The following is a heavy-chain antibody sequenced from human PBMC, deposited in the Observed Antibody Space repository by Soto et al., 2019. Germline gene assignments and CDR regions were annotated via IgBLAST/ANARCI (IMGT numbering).Heavy chain of an antibody. CDR1: GFTFSSYA. Sequence: VQLLESGGGLVQPGGSLRLSCAASGFTFSSYAMSWVRQAPGKGLEWVSAISGSGGSTYYADSVKGRFTISRDNSKNTLYLQMNSLRAEDTAVYYCAKGPRYCSSTSCYYYYGMDVWGQGTTVTVSS. CDR2: ISGSGGST. V-gene: IGHV3-23*01. CDR3: AKGPRYCSSTSCYYYYGMDV. D-gene: IGHD2-2*01. J-gene: IGHJ6*02.